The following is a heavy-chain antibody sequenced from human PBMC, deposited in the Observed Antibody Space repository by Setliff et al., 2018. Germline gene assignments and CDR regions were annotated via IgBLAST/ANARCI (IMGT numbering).Heavy chain of an antibody. V-gene: IGHV3-30-3*01. CDR1: GFTFSSYA. CDR2: ISYDGSNK. Sequence: PGGSPRLSCAASGFTFSSYAMHWVRQAPGKGLEWVAVISYDGSNKYYTDSVKGRFTISRDNAKSSLYLQMNSLRVDDTAVYYCARLAGGNAGDVFDIWGQGTMVTVSS. J-gene: IGHJ3*02. CDR3: ARLAGGNAGDVFDI. D-gene: IGHD1-26*01.